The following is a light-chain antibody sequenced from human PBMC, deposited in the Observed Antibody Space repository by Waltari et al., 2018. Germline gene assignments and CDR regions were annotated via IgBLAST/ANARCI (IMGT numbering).Light chain of an antibody. Sequence: QSVLTQPPSASGPPGHGVTISCSGSNSNIVSNPVIWYRHFPGTAPKPLIFNKYKRPSGVADRFSGSKSGTSASLAISGLHSDDESDFYCAAWDDSLNGMVFGGGTSLAVL. J-gene: IGLJ2*01. CDR3: AAWDDSLNGMV. CDR1: NSNIVSNP. V-gene: IGLV1-44*01. CDR2: NKY.